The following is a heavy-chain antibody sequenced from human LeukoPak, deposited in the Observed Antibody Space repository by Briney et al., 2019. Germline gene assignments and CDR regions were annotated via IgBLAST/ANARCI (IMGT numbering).Heavy chain of an antibody. J-gene: IGHJ4*02. CDR3: ASWAGGYAFWSGYYVHFDY. D-gene: IGHD3-3*01. Sequence: ASVKVSCKASGGTFSSYAISWVRQAPGQGLEWMGGIIPIFGTANYAQKFQGRVTITTDESTSTAYMELSSLRSEDTAVYYCASWAGGYAFWSGYYVHFDYWGQGTLVTVSS. V-gene: IGHV1-69*05. CDR1: GGTFSSYA. CDR2: IIPIFGTA.